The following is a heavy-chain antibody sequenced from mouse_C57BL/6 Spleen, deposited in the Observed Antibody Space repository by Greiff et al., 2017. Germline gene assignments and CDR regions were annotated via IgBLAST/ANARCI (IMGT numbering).Heavy chain of an antibody. CDR2: ILPGSGST. CDR3: GYNGSSYEAMDY. J-gene: IGHJ4*01. D-gene: IGHD1-1*01. V-gene: IGHV1-9*01. Sequence: VQLQESGAELMKPGASVKLSCKATGYTFTGYWIEWVKQRPGHGLEWIGEILPGSGSTNYNEKFKGKATFTVDTSSNTAYMQLSSLTTEESAIYACGYNGSSYEAMDYWGQGTTVTVSS. CDR1: GYTFTGYW.